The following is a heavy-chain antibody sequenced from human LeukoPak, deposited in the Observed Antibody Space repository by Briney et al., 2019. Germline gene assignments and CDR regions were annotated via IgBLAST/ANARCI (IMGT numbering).Heavy chain of an antibody. D-gene: IGHD6-13*01. CDR3: ASSNYYYGMDV. V-gene: IGHV4-39*01. CDR2: IYYSGST. J-gene: IGHJ6*02. Sequence: SETLSLSCTVSGGSISSSSYYWGWIRQPPGKGLEWIGSIYYSGSTYYNPSLKSRVTISVDTSKNQFSLKLSSVTAADTAVYYCASSNYYYGMDVWGQGTTVTVSS. CDR1: GGSISSSSYY.